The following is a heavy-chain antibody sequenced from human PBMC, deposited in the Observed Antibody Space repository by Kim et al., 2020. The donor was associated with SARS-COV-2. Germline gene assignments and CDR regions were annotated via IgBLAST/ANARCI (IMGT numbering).Heavy chain of an antibody. Sequence: TIHYSDSANGRFTISRDNVRNSVSMQMNNLRDEDTAVYYCARGWLQNSFDYWGQGTPVTVSS. J-gene: IGHJ4*02. D-gene: IGHD5-12*01. CDR2: TI. CDR3: ARGWLQNSFDY. V-gene: IGHV3-48*02.